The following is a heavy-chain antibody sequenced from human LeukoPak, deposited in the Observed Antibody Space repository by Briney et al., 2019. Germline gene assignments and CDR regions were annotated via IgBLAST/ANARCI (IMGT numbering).Heavy chain of an antibody. Sequence: ASVKVSCKASGYTFTSYGITWVRQAPGQGLEWMGWINPNSGGTNYAQKFQGRVTMTRDTSISTDYMELSRLRSADTAVYYCARSPHILTGENFDYWGQGTLVTVSS. CDR1: GYTFTSYG. CDR3: ARSPHILTGENFDY. CDR2: INPNSGGT. V-gene: IGHV1-2*02. J-gene: IGHJ4*02. D-gene: IGHD3-9*01.